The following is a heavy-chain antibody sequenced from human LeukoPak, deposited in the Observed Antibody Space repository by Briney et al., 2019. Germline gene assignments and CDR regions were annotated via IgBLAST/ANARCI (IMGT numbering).Heavy chain of an antibody. CDR2: INPSGAST. D-gene: IGHD6-19*01. J-gene: IGHJ3*02. Sequence: ASVKVSCKASGYTFTTYYLHWVRQAPGQGLEWMGIINPSGASTMYAQNFQGRVTMTRDTSTSTVYMELSSLRSEDTAVYYCATSGQQWLVGSDAFDIWGQGTMVTVSS. CDR1: GYTFTTYY. CDR3: ATSGQQWLVGSDAFDI. V-gene: IGHV1-46*01.